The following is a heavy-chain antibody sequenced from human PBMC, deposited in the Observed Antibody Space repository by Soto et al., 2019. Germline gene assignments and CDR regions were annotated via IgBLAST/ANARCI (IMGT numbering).Heavy chain of an antibody. D-gene: IGHD3-10*01. V-gene: IGHV1-69*01. J-gene: IGHJ6*02. CDR2: IIPIFDTA. CDR1: GGTFSSYA. Sequence: QVQLVQSGAEVKKPGSSVKVSCKASGGTFSSYAISWVRQAPGQGLEWMGGIIPIFDTANYAQKFQGRVTITADESTSTAYMELSSLRSEDTAVYYCAREVTMVRGVIRNYYYYGMDVWGQGTTVTVSS. CDR3: AREVTMVRGVIRNYYYYGMDV.